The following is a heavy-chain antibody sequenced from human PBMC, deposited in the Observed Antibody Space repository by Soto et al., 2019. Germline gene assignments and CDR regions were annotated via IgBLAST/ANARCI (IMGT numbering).Heavy chain of an antibody. Sequence: EVQLVESGGGLVQPGGSLRLSCAASGFTFSSYSMNWVRQAPEKGLEWVSYISSRSSTIYYADSVKGRFTISRDKAKNSLYLQMNSLRDEDTPVYYCARDQGAGWFGRHFDLWGRGTLVTVSS. CDR2: ISSRSSTI. D-gene: IGHD3-10*01. J-gene: IGHJ2*01. CDR1: GFTFSSYS. V-gene: IGHV3-48*02. CDR3: ARDQGAGWFGRHFDL.